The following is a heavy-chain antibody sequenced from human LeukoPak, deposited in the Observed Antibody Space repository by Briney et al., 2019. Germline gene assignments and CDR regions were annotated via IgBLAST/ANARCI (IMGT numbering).Heavy chain of an antibody. CDR3: ARVYYGSGSLII. J-gene: IGHJ4*02. D-gene: IGHD3-10*01. CDR2: ISGSSSII. CDR1: GFTFSSST. Sequence: RGSLRLSCAASGFTFSSSTMNWVRQAPGKGLEWVSYISGSSSIISYADSVKGRFTISRDNAKNSLYLQINSLRAEDTAVYYCARVYYGSGSLIIWGQGTLVTVSS. V-gene: IGHV3-48*04.